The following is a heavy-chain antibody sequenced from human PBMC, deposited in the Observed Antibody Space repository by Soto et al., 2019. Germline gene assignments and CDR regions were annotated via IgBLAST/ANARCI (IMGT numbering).Heavy chain of an antibody. CDR1: GFTFSSYA. CDR2: ISGSGGST. Sequence: GGSLRLSCAVSGFTFSSYAMSWVRQAPGKGLEWVSAISGSGGSTYYADSVKGRFTISRDNSKNTLYLQMNSLGAEDTAVYYCAINGAEGMTTVTHYYYYYMDVWGKGTTVTVSS. J-gene: IGHJ6*03. D-gene: IGHD4-17*01. V-gene: IGHV3-23*01. CDR3: AINGAEGMTTVTHYYYYYMDV.